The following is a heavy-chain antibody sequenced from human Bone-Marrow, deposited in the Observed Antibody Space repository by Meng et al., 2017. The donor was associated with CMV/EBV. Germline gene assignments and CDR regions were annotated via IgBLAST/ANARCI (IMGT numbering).Heavy chain of an antibody. CDR2: IIPILGIA. V-gene: IGHV1-69*02. J-gene: IGHJ4*02. CDR1: GGTFSSYT. Sequence: SVKVSCRASGGTFSSYTIGWVRQAPGQGLEWVGRIIPILGIAKYAQKFHGRVTITADKSTSTAYMELSSLRSEDTAVYYCARGGRYFDYWGQGTLVTVSS. CDR3: ARGGRYFDY.